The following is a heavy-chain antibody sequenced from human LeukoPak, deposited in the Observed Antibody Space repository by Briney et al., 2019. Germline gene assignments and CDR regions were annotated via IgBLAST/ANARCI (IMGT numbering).Heavy chain of an antibody. CDR2: INHSGST. V-gene: IGHV4-34*01. D-gene: IGHD4-23*01. Sequence: KPSETLSLTCAVYGGSFSGYYWSWIRQPPGKGLEWIGEINHSGSTNYNPSLKSRVTISVDTSKNQFSLKLSSVTAADTAVYYCARDGPTVVTPRKSYGMDVWGQGTTVTVSS. CDR3: ARDGPTVVTPRKSYGMDV. CDR1: GGSFSGYY. J-gene: IGHJ6*02.